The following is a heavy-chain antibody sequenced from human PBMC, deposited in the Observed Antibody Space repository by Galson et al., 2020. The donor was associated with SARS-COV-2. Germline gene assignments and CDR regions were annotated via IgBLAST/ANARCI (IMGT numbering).Heavy chain of an antibody. J-gene: IGHJ2*01. Sequence: SETLSLTCTVSGGSISSYYWSWIRQPPGKGLEWIGYIYYSGSTNYNPSLKSRVTISVDTSKNQFSLKLSSVTAADTAVYYCARGIASTTVTTHDWYFDLWGRGTLVTVSS. CDR2: IYYSGST. V-gene: IGHV4-59*01. CDR3: ARGIASTTVTTHDWYFDL. D-gene: IGHD4-17*01. CDR1: GGSISSYY.